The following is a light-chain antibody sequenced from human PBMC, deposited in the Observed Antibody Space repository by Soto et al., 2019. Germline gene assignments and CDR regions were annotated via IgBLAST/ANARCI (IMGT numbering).Light chain of an antibody. Sequence: QSALTQPASVSGSPGQSITISCTGTSSDVGGYNYVSWYQQHPGKAPKLMIYDVSNRLSGVSNRFSGSKSGNTASLTISGLQAEDEADYYCSSYTSSSTPLSFGTGTKVTVL. CDR3: SSYTSSSTPLS. J-gene: IGLJ1*01. CDR1: SSDVGGYNY. V-gene: IGLV2-14*01. CDR2: DVS.